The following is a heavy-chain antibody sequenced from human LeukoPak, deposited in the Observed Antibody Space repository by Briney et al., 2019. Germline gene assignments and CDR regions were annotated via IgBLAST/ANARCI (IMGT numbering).Heavy chain of an antibody. CDR1: GYTFTSYG. CDR2: ISAYNGNT. D-gene: IGHD5-18*01. CDR3: ARDSSKRYSYGRLGAFDY. Sequence: ASVKVSCKASGYTFTSYGISWVRQAPGQGLEWMGWISAYNGNTNYAQKLQGRVTMTTDTSTSTAYMELRSLRSDDTAVYYCARDSSKRYSYGRLGAFDYWGQGTLVTVSS. J-gene: IGHJ4*02. V-gene: IGHV1-18*01.